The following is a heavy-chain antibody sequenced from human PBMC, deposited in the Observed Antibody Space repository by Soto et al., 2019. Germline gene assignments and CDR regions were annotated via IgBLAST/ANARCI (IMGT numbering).Heavy chain of an antibody. CDR2: ISGAVNNT. D-gene: IGHD3-10*02. Sequence: EVQLLESGGGLIQPRGSLRLSCAASGFNFSSYAMSWVRQAPGRGLEWVSAISGAVNNTYYTDSVKGRFTISRDNSKNTLYLQMNSMRADDTAVYYCAKWVDCSGTVVGGMDVWGQGTTVTVSS. J-gene: IGHJ6*02. CDR1: GFNFSSYA. V-gene: IGHV3-23*01. CDR3: AKWVDCSGTVVGGMDV.